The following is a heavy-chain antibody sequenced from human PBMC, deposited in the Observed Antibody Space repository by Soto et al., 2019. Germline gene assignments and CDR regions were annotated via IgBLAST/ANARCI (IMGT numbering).Heavy chain of an antibody. V-gene: IGHV4-30-4*01. CDR1: GGSISSCDYY. D-gene: IGHD3-10*01. J-gene: IGHJ5*02. Sequence: SETLSLTCTVSGGSISSCDYYWSWIRQPPGKGLEWIGYIYYSGSTYYNPSLKSRVTISVDTSKNQFSLKLSSVTAADTAVYYCAREFITMVRGVIVSSAPLNWFDPWGQGTLVTVSS. CDR3: AREFITMVRGVIVSSAPLNWFDP. CDR2: IYYSGST.